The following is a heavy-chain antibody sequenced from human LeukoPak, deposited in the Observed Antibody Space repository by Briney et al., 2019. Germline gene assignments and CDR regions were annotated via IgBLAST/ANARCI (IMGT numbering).Heavy chain of an antibody. V-gene: IGHV3-23*01. J-gene: IGHJ4*02. CDR2: FTSSSDT. CDR3: AKRFSQGGGLGYFCDN. D-gene: IGHD3-3*01. Sequence: GGSLRLSCAASGFTFTGYALSWVRQAPGKRLEWVSIFTSSSDTYYADAVQGRFTISRDISKNTLYLQMNSLRADDTAVYYCAKRFSQGGGLGYFCDNWGQGTPVTVSS. CDR1: GFTFTGYA.